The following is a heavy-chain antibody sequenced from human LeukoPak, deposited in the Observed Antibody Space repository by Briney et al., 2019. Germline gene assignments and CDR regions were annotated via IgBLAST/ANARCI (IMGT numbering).Heavy chain of an antibody. J-gene: IGHJ5*02. V-gene: IGHV1-18*01. CDR1: GYTFTSYG. Sequence: ASVKVSCKASGYTFTSYGISWVRQAPGQGLEWMGWISAYNGNTNYAQKLQGGVTMTTDTSTSTAYMELRSLRSDDTAVYYCARGATPLSYYDILTGYHNNWFDPWGQGTLVTVSS. CDR2: ISAYNGNT. CDR3: ARGATPLSYYDILTGYHNNWFDP. D-gene: IGHD3-9*01.